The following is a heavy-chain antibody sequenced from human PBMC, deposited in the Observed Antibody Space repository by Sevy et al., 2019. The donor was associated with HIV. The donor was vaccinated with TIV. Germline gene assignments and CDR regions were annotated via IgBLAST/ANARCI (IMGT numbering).Heavy chain of an antibody. D-gene: IGHD3-3*01. V-gene: IGHV3-21*04. CDR2: ISDDSRYI. CDR3: ARDFKVLGVVSGIDY. CDR1: GFTFRTYS. Sequence: GGSLRLSCAASGFTFRTYSMNWVRQAPGKGLEWLSSISDDSRYIYYSDSVKGRFTISRANAKNFLFLQMNNLRVEDTAIYYCARDFKVLGVVSGIDYWGQGNLVTISS. J-gene: IGHJ4*02.